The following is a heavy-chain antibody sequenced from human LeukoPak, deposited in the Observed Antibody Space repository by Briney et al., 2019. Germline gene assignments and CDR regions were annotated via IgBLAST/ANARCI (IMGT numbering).Heavy chain of an antibody. CDR1: GFTFSTYS. D-gene: IGHD6-19*01. J-gene: IGHJ4*02. V-gene: IGHV3-21*04. Sequence: GGSLRLSCAASGFTFSTYSMNWVRQAPGKGLEWISFIRHDSSDIYYADSVKGRFTISRDNSKNTLYLEMNSLRAEDAAVYFCARSPAFYDGAVVKYYFDYWGQGTLVTVSS. CDR2: IRHDSSDI. CDR3: ARSPAFYDGAVVKYYFDY.